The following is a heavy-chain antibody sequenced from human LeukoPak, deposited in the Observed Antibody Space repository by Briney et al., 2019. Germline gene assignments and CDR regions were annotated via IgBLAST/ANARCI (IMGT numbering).Heavy chain of an antibody. Sequence: GGSLRLSCAASGFIFSSAWMSWVRQAPGKGLEWVGHIKTKTDGGTTDYAAPVKGRFTISRDDSKNTVYLQMNSLKTEDTAVYYCTTTHYNFYDLDHWGQGTLVTVSS. CDR1: GFIFSSAW. D-gene: IGHD3-3*01. V-gene: IGHV3-15*01. CDR2: IKTKTDGGTT. CDR3: TTTHYNFYDLDH. J-gene: IGHJ4*02.